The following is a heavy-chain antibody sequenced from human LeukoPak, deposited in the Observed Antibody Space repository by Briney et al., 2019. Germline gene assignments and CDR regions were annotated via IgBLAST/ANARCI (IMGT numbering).Heavy chain of an antibody. V-gene: IGHV1-69*13. CDR3: ARDSTLGRPDYYDSSGIYDY. CDR1: GGTFSSYA. D-gene: IGHD3-22*01. Sequence: GASVKVSCKASGGTFSSYAISWVRQAPGQGLEWMGGIIPIIGTANYAQKFQGRVTITADESTSTAYMELSSLRSEDTAVYYCARDSTLGRPDYYDSSGIYDYWGQGTLVTVSS. CDR2: IIPIIGTA. J-gene: IGHJ4*02.